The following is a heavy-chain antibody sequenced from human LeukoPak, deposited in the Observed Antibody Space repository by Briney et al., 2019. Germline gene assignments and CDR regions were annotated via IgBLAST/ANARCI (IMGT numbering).Heavy chain of an antibody. CDR3: ARPGIAAAATPYYFDY. D-gene: IGHD6-13*01. CDR2: IYYSGST. Sequence: SETLSLTRTVSGGSISSSSYYWGWIRQPPGKGLEWIGSIYYSGSTYYNPSLKSRVTISVDTSKNQFSLKLSSVIAADTAVYYCARPGIAAAATPYYFDYWGQGTLVTVSS. J-gene: IGHJ4*02. CDR1: GGSISSSSYY. V-gene: IGHV4-39*01.